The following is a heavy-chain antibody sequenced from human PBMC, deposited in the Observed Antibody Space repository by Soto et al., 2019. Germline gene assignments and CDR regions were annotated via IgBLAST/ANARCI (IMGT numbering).Heavy chain of an antibody. CDR2: ISSSSSYI. Sequence: VQLVESGGGLVKPGGSLRLSCAAAGFTFSSYSMNWVRQAPGKGLEWVSSISSSSSYIYYADSVKGRFTISRDNAKNSLYLQMNSLRAEDTAVYYCARGKVVVAATRVWFDPWGQGTLVTVSS. V-gene: IGHV3-21*01. CDR3: ARGKVVVAATRVWFDP. CDR1: GFTFSSYS. J-gene: IGHJ5*02. D-gene: IGHD2-15*01.